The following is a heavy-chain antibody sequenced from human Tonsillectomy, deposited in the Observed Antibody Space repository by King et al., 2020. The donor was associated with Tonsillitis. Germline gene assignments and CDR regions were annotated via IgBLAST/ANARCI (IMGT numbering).Heavy chain of an antibody. CDR3: ARDRDIVVVVAAIFDY. J-gene: IGHJ4*02. CDR1: RFTFSSSA. D-gene: IGHD2-15*01. Sequence: VQLVESGGGVVQPGRSLRLSCAASRFTFSSSAMHWVRQAPGKGLEWVAVISYDVSNKYYADSVKGRFTISRDNSKNTLYLQMNSLRAEDTAVYYCARDRDIVVVVAAIFDYWGQGTLVTVSS. V-gene: IGHV3-30-3*01. CDR2: ISYDVSNK.